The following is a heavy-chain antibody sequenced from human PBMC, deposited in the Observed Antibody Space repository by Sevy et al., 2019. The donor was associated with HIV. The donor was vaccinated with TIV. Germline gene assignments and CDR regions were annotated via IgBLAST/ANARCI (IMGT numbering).Heavy chain of an antibody. CDR2: ISYDGSNK. Sequence: GGSLRLSCAASGFTFSSYGMHWVRQAPGKGLEWVAVISYDGSNKYYADSVKGRFTISRDNSKITLYLQMNSLRAEDTAVYYCAKDPLGSGSYLGGFDYWGQGTLVTVSS. J-gene: IGHJ4*02. CDR3: AKDPLGSGSYLGGFDY. CDR1: GFTFSSYG. V-gene: IGHV3-30*18. D-gene: IGHD1-26*01.